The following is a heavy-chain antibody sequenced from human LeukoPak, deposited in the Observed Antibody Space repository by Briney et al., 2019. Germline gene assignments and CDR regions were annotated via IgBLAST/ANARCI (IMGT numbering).Heavy chain of an antibody. V-gene: IGHV3-48*01. J-gene: IGHJ4*02. Sequence: GGSLRLSCAASGFTFSSYSMNWVRQAPGKGLEWVSYISSSSSTIYYADSMKGRFTISRDNAKNSLYLQMNSLRAEDTAVYYCARDLTGYARYFDYWGQGTLVTVSS. CDR1: GFTFSSYS. CDR3: ARDLTGYARYFDY. CDR2: ISSSSSTI. D-gene: IGHD3-9*01.